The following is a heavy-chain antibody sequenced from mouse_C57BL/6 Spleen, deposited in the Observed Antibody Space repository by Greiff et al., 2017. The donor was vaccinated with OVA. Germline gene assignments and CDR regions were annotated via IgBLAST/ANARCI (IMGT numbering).Heavy chain of an antibody. Sequence: QVQLQQPGAELVKPGASVKLSCKASGYTFTSYWMHWVKQRPGQGLEWIGMIHPNSGSTNYNEKFKSKATLTVDKSSSTAYMQLSSLTSEDSAVYYCARSEKSNSYYFDYWGQGTTLTVSS. D-gene: IGHD4-1*01. V-gene: IGHV1-64*01. J-gene: IGHJ2*01. CDR1: GYTFTSYW. CDR3: ARSEKSNSYYFDY. CDR2: IHPNSGST.